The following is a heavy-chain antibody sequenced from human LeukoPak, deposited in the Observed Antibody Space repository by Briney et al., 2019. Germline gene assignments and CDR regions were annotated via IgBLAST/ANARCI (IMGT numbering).Heavy chain of an antibody. CDR1: GGTFSSYA. J-gene: IGHJ5*02. CDR3: ARVKTIYDSSGYYPT. D-gene: IGHD3-22*01. V-gene: IGHV1-2*06. CDR2: INPNSGGT. Sequence: SSVKVSCKASGGTFSSYAISWVRQAPGQGLEWMGRINPNSGGTNYAQKFQGRVTMTRDTSISTAYMELSRLRSDDTAVYYCARVKTIYDSSGYYPTWGQGTLVTVSS.